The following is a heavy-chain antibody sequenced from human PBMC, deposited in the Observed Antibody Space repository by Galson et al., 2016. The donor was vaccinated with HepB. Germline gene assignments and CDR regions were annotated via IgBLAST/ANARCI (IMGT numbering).Heavy chain of an antibody. V-gene: IGHV3-7*01. D-gene: IGHD6-19*01. Sequence: SLRLSCAASGFTFRDYWMSWVRQAPGKGLEWVVNIKYDGSDKYYVDSVNGRFTIYRDTAENSLYLQMNRLRAEETAVYYCVRAGRNGWHFDSWGQGTLVTVSS. CDR1: GFTFRDYW. CDR3: VRAGRNGWHFDS. J-gene: IGHJ4*02. CDR2: IKYDGSDK.